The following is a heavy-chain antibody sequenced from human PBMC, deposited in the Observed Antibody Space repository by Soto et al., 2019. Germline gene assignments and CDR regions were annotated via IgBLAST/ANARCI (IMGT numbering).Heavy chain of an antibody. D-gene: IGHD3-10*01. CDR2: ISTYTGNT. Sequence: QVHLVQSGAEVKKPGASVKVSCKASGYTFTNYDINWVRQAPGQGLEWMGWISTYTGNTNYAQKLQGRVTMTTDTSTSTAYRELRRLRSDATAVYYCARGYYYGSGRPTPGGMDVWGQGTTVTVSS. CDR3: ARGYYYGSGRPTPGGMDV. J-gene: IGHJ6*02. CDR1: GYTFTNYD. V-gene: IGHV1-18*01.